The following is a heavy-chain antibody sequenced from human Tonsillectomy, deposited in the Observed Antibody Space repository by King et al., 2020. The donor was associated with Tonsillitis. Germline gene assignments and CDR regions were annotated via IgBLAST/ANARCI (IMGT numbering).Heavy chain of an antibody. Sequence: VQLVQSGAEVKKPGASVKVSCKASGYTFTSYGITWVRQAPGQGLEWMGWISAYNGNTNYVQKLQGRVTMTTVTSTSTAYMELRSLRSDDTAVYYCARDHGIAVAGTVDYWGQGTLVTVSS. CDR1: GYTFTSYG. CDR2: ISAYNGNT. D-gene: IGHD6-19*01. V-gene: IGHV1-18*01. J-gene: IGHJ4*02. CDR3: ARDHGIAVAGTVDY.